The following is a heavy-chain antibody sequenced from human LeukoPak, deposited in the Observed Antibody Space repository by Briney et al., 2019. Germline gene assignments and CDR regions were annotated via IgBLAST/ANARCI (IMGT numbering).Heavy chain of an antibody. D-gene: IGHD3-22*01. CDR2: ISTYNGNT. CDR3: ARHLLEYYYDSSGYYY. Sequence: ASVKVSCKASGYTFTSYGISWVRQAPGQGLEWMGWISTYNGNTNYAQKLQGRVTMTTGTSTSTAYMELRSLRSDDTAVYYCARHLLEYYYDSSGYYYWGQGTLVTVSS. CDR1: GYTFTSYG. J-gene: IGHJ4*02. V-gene: IGHV1-18*01.